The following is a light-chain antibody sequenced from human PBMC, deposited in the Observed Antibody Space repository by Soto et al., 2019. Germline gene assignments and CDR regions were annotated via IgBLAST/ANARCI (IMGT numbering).Light chain of an antibody. CDR2: GAS. Sequence: EIVLTQSPGTLSLSPGERATLSCRASQSISNTYLAWYQQKPGQAPRLLIFGASSRATGIPDRFSGSGSGTDFTLTISRVEPEDFAVYYCQQYGTTPWTFGQGTKVDIK. V-gene: IGKV3-20*01. CDR3: QQYGTTPWT. J-gene: IGKJ1*01. CDR1: QSISNTY.